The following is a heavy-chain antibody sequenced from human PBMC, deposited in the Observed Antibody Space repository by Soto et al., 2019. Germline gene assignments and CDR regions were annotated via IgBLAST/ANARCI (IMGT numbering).Heavy chain of an antibody. V-gene: IGHV1-3*01. J-gene: IGHJ5*02. Sequence: QVQLVQSGAEVKKPGASVKVSCKASGYTFSSYAVQWVRQAPGQSLEWIGWIHAGNGDTKYSQKFHGRVTLTRDTSAYTAYLDLSSLGSEDTAVYYCARVPRYTSAIVEVPAVMFYDWFVPWGQGTLVTVSS. CDR2: IHAGNGDT. CDR1: GYTFSSYA. CDR3: ARVPRYTSAIVEVPAVMFYDWFVP. D-gene: IGHD2-2*01.